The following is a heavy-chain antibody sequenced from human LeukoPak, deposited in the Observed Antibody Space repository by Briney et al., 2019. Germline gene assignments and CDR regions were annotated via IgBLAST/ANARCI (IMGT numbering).Heavy chain of an antibody. CDR1: GFSFSSNA. CDR2: ISGSGGST. CDR3: AKKIEMATIRVFDY. Sequence: GGSLRLSCAASGFSFSSNAMSWVRQAPGKGLEWVSAISGSGGSTYCADSVKGRFTIPRDKSKNTLYLQMNSLRAEDTAIYYCAKKIEMATIRVFDYWGQGTLVTVSS. J-gene: IGHJ4*02. V-gene: IGHV3-23*01. D-gene: IGHD5-24*01.